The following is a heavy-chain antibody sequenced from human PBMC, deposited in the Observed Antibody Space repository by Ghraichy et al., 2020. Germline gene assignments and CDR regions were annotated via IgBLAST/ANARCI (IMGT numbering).Heavy chain of an antibody. CDR1: GDSISSSGYY. J-gene: IGHJ5*02. CDR3: ARRVTTVTTTWFDP. CDR2: MYYSGST. V-gene: IGHV4-39*01. Sequence: TLSLTCTVSGDSISSSGYYWDWIRQPPGKGLEWIASMYYSGSTYYNPSLKSRVTKSIDTSKNQFSLNLNSMTAADTAVHYCARRVTTVTTTWFDPWGQGTLVTVSS. D-gene: IGHD4-17*01.